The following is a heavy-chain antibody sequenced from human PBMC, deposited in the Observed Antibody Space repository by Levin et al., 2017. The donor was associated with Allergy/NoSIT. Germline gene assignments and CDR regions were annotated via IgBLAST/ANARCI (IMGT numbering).Heavy chain of an antibody. D-gene: IGHD6-19*01. V-gene: IGHV3-53*05. CDR2: IYGGGNT. Sequence: GGSLRLSCTASGFTVSSTYMHWVRQAPGKGLEWLSVIYGGGNTYYADSIKGRFTISRDNSKNTLYLQMNSLRGEDTAVYYCAKSRDLPTGRSGGTAAGYWGQGTLVAVSS. J-gene: IGHJ4*02. CDR3: AKSRDLPTGRSGGTAAGY. CDR1: GFTVSSTY.